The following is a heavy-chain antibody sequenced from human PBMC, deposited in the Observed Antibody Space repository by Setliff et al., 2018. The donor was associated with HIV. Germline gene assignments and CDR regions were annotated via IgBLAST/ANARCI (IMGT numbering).Heavy chain of an antibody. J-gene: IGHJ4*02. CDR1: GFTFSIYT. D-gene: IGHD3-9*01. V-gene: IGHV3-21*01. Sequence: GSLRLSCTASGFTFSIYTMNWVRQAPGRGLEWVASISGPSEYIYYGDSVMGRFTITRDNAKNSLYLQMNSLRAEDTAIYYCTRDSWPPHDILTGYPTGGAYYWGQGTLVTVSS. CDR3: TRDSWPPHDILTGYPTGGAYY. CDR2: ISGPSEYI.